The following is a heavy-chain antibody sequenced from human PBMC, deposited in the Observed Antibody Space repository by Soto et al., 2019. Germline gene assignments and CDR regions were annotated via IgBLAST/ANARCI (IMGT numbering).Heavy chain of an antibody. V-gene: IGHV3-48*03. D-gene: IGHD1-26*01. CDR3: ARETGGAPNY. Sequence: PGGSLRLSCAASGFAFSSYEMNGVRQAPGKGLEWVSYISTSGSTIYYADSVKGRFTISRDNAKNSLYLQVNSLRAEDTAVYYCARETGGAPNYWGQGTLVTVSS. J-gene: IGHJ4*02. CDR1: GFAFSSYE. CDR2: ISTSGSTI.